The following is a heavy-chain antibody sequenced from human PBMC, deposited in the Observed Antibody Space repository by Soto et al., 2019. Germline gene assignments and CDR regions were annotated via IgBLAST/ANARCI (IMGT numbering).Heavy chain of an antibody. CDR2: IYYSGST. D-gene: IGHD3-22*01. J-gene: IGHJ6*02. Sequence: SETLSLTCTVSGGSVSSGSYYWSWIRQPPGKGLEWIGYIYYSGSTNYNPSLKSRVTISVDTSKNQFSLKLSSVTAADTAVYYCARDRWYYDRYYYYYYGMDVWGQGTTVTVSS. V-gene: IGHV4-61*01. CDR3: ARDRWYYDRYYYYYYGMDV. CDR1: GGSVSSGSYY.